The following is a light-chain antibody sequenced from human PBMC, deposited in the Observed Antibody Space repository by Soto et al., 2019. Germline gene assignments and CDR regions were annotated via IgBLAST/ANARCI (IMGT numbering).Light chain of an antibody. Sequence: EIVLTQSPATLSLSPGERATLSCRASQSVSSYLAWYQQKPGQAPRLLIYDASNRATGIPARFSGSGSGTDFTLTISSLEPEDFAVYYCQQRGNWPSFFGLGTKVD. CDR3: QQRGNWPSF. V-gene: IGKV3-11*01. J-gene: IGKJ3*01. CDR1: QSVSSY. CDR2: DAS.